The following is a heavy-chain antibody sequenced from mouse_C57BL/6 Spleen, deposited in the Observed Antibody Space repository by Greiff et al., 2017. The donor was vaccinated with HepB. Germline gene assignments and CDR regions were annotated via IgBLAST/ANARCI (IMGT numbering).Heavy chain of an antibody. V-gene: IGHV1-80*01. D-gene: IGHD1-1*01. CDR2: IYPGDGDT. Sequence: QVQLQQSGAELVKPGASVKISCKASGYAFSSYWMNWVKQRPGKGLEWIGQIYPGDGDTNYNGKFKGKATLTADKSSSTAYMQLSSLTSEDSAVYFCAESSLYYYAMDYWGQGTSVTVSS. CDR3: AESSLYYYAMDY. CDR1: GYAFSSYW. J-gene: IGHJ4*01.